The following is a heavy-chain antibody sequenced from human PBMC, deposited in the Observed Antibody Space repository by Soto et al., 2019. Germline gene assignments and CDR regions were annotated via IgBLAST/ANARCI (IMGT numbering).Heavy chain of an antibody. CDR2: IDHSGST. Sequence: LSLTCSFYRGSLSSYYWGWILQPPGKGLEWIGEIDHSGSTNYNPSRNGRVTISVDTSKNQFSLKLSAGTAADTAVYYCARGHRYDYGDSWGQGTMVTVSS. CDR1: RGSLSSYY. J-gene: IGHJ4*02. CDR3: ARGHRYDYGDS. V-gene: IGHV4-34*01. D-gene: IGHD3-16*02.